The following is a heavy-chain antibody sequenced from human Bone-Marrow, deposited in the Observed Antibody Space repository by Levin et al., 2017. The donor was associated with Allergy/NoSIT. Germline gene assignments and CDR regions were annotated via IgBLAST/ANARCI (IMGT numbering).Heavy chain of an antibody. J-gene: IGHJ5*02. CDR3: ARDRGIVATDDDGFDP. CDR2: ISSSGSTI. CDR1: GFTFSDYY. V-gene: IGHV3-11*01. D-gene: IGHD5-12*01. Sequence: PGGSLRLSCAASGFTFSDYYMSWIRQAPGKGLEWVSYISSSGSTIYYADSVKGRFTISRDNAKNSLYLQMNSLRAEDTAVYYCARDRGIVATDDDGFDPWGQGTLVTVSS.